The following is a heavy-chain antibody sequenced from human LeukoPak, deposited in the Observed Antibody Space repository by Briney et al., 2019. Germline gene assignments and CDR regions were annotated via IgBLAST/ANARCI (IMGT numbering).Heavy chain of an antibody. CDR1: GFTFSSYW. CDR2: IKQDGSEK. CDR3: ARDQSTMVRGVFYYYYYMDV. J-gene: IGHJ6*03. V-gene: IGHV3-7*01. D-gene: IGHD3-10*01. Sequence: PGGSLRLSCAASGFTFSSYWMSWVRQAPGKGLEWVANIKQDGSEKYYVDSVKGRFTISRDNAKNSLYLQMNSLRAEDTAVYYCARDQSTMVRGVFYYYYYMDVWGKGTTVTVSS.